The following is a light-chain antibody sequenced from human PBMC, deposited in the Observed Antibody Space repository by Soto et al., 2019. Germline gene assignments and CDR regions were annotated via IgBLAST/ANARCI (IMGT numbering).Light chain of an antibody. CDR3: SSYTSSSTLGV. CDR2: EVS. Sequence: QSVLTQPASVSGSPGQSITISCTGTSSDVGGYNYVSWYQQHPGKAPKLMIYEVSNRPSGVSNRFSGSKSGNTASLTISGLQAEDEADYYCSSYTSSSTLGVFGRGTKVIVL. V-gene: IGLV2-14*01. CDR1: SSDVGGYNY. J-gene: IGLJ3*02.